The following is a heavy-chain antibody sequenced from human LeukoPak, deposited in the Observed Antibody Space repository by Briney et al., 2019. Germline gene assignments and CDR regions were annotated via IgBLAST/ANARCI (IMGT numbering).Heavy chain of an antibody. D-gene: IGHD4-17*01. CDR1: GFTFSSYA. CDR2: ISGSGGST. Sequence: GGSLRLSCAASGFTFSSYAMSWVRQAPGKGLEWVSAISGSGGSTYYADSVKGRFTISRDNSKNTLYLQMNSLRAEDAAVYYCARVPYGDYAFDYWGQGTLVTVSS. V-gene: IGHV3-23*01. CDR3: ARVPYGDYAFDY. J-gene: IGHJ4*02.